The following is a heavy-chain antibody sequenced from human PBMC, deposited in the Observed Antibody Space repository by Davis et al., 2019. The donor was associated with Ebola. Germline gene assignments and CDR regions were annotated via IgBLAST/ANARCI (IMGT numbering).Heavy chain of an antibody. V-gene: IGHV3-23*01. CDR1: GFTVSSNY. J-gene: IGHJ4*02. Sequence: GESLKISCAASGFTVSSNYMSWVRQAPGKGLEWVSAISGSGGSTYYADSVKGRFTISRDNSKNTLYLQMNSLRAEDTAVYYCAKLRYQLLSYFDYWGQGTLVTVSS. D-gene: IGHD2-2*01. CDR2: ISGSGGST. CDR3: AKLRYQLLSYFDY.